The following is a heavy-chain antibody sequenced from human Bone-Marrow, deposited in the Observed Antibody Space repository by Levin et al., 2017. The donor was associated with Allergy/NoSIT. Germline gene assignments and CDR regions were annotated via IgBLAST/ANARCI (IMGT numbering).Heavy chain of an antibody. CDR2: IYSRGST. Sequence: GGSLRPSCVASGFTVGNNYMSWVRQAPGKGLEWVSLIYSRGSTRYADSVKGRFTISRDSFKNTLYLQMSNLRAEDTAVYYCATRGPTEEGMDVWGQGTTVSVSS. D-gene: IGHD1-14*01. CDR1: GFTVGNNY. J-gene: IGHJ6*02. CDR3: ATRGPTEEGMDV. V-gene: IGHV3-53*01.